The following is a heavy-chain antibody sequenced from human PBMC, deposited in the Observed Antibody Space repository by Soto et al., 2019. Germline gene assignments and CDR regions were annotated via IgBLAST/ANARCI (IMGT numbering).Heavy chain of an antibody. CDR1: GGSISSSNW. J-gene: IGHJ6*02. Sequence: PSETLSLTCAVSGGSISSSNWWSWVRQPPGKGLEWIGEIYHSGSTNYNPSLKSRVTISVDKSKNQFSLKLSSVTAADTAVYYCARGWIPAVYGMDVWGQGTTVTVSS. D-gene: IGHD6-13*01. CDR3: ARGWIPAVYGMDV. V-gene: IGHV4-4*02. CDR2: IYHSGST.